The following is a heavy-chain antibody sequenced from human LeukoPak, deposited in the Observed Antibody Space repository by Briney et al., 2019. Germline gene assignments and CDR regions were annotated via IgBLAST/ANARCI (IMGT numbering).Heavy chain of an antibody. CDR3: ARMVRGVIITSYFDY. CDR1: GVSISSGSDY. Sequence: PSQTLSLTCTVSGVSISSGSDYCSWIRQPPGKGLGWIGRIYTSGSTHYNPSLKRLVTISVDTSKNQFSLKLSSVSAAHTAVYFCARMVRGVIITSYFDYWGQGNLVTVSS. CDR2: IYTSGST. V-gene: IGHV4-61*02. J-gene: IGHJ4*02. D-gene: IGHD3-10*01.